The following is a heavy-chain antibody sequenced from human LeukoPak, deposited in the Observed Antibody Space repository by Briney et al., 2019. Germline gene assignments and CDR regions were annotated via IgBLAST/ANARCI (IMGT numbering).Heavy chain of an antibody. CDR3: ARDQVEVHGDFLGAFDI. V-gene: IGHV3-66*01. Sequence: GGSLRLSCAASGFTVSSNYVSWVRQAPGKGLEWVSVIYSGGSTYYAGSVKGRFTISRDNSKNTLYLQMNSLRAEDTAVYYCARDQVEVHGDFLGAFDIWGQGTMVTVSS. CDR2: IYSGGST. D-gene: IGHD4-17*01. J-gene: IGHJ3*02. CDR1: GFTVSSNY.